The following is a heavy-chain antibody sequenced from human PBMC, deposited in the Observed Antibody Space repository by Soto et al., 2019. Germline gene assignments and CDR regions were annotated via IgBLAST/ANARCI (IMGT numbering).Heavy chain of an antibody. J-gene: IGHJ6*02. Sequence: QVQLVESGGGVVQPGRSLRLSCAASGFTFSSYGMHWVRQAPGKGLEWVAVISYDGSNKNYADSVKGRFTISRDKSKNTQYLQMNSLRAEDTAVYYCAKEFWSGPMDGWGQGTTVTV. D-gene: IGHD3-3*01. V-gene: IGHV3-30*18. CDR2: ISYDGSNK. CDR1: GFTFSSYG. CDR3: AKEFWSGPMDG.